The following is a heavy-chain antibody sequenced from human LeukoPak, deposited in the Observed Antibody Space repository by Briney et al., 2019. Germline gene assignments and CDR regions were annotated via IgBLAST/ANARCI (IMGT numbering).Heavy chain of an antibody. CDR1: GFTFTKFW. Sequence: PGGSLRLSCAASGFTFTKFWMNWIRQAPGKGLEWVSAISGSGGSTYYADSVKGRFTISRDNSKNTLYLQMNSLRAEDTAVYYCAAGGSGSYHYWGQGTLVTVSS. D-gene: IGHD3-10*01. CDR2: ISGSGGST. J-gene: IGHJ4*02. V-gene: IGHV3-23*01. CDR3: AAGGSGSYHY.